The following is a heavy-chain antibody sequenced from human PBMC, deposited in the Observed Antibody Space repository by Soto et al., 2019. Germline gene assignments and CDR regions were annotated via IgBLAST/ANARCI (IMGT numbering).Heavy chain of an antibody. CDR3: ARDRSTGSNAHDY. J-gene: IGHJ4*02. CDR2: IWYDGSNK. CDR1: GFSFSSYG. D-gene: IGHD1-26*01. V-gene: IGHV3-33*01. Sequence: QVQLVESGGGVVQPGRSLRLSCAASGFSFSSYGMHWVRQAPGEGPEWVAVIWYDGSNKNYVDSVKGRFTISRDNSKNTLYLQMNRLRAEDAAVYYCARDRSTGSNAHDYWGQGTLVTVSS.